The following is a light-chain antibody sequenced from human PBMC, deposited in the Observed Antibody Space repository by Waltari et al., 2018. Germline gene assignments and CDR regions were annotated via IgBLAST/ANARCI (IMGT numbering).Light chain of an antibody. CDR1: SSDVGSYNL. CDR3: CSYAGSSTFEV. V-gene: IGLV2-23*03. Sequence: SALTQPASVSGSPGQSITISCTGTSSDVGSYNLVSWYQQQPGNAPKPMIYEGSKRPSGVSNRFSGSKSGNTASLRISGLQAEDEADYYCCSYAGSSTFEVFGGGTKLTVL. CDR2: EGS. J-gene: IGLJ2*01.